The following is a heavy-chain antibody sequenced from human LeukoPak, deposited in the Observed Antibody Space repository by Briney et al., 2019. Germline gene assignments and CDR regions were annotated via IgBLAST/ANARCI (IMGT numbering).Heavy chain of an antibody. J-gene: IGHJ4*02. D-gene: IGHD2-2*01. CDR1: GFTFSTRA. CDR2: ITGGGDT. Sequence: PGGSLRLSCAASGFTFSTRAMSWVRQAPARGLEWVSSITGGGDTFYADSVKGRCTLSRDDSRNTVYLQLNNLSVEDTAVYYCAKANWVSNADAVWWGQGTLVTVSS. V-gene: IGHV3-23*01. CDR3: AKANWVSNADAVW.